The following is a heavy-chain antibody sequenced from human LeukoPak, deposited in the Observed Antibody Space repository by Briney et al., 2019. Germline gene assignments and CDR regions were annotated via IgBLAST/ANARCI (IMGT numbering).Heavy chain of an antibody. D-gene: IGHD1-26*01. CDR1: GFTFGDYA. Sequence: PGGSLRLSCTASGFTFGDYAMSWVRQAPGKGLEWVGFIRSKAYGGTTEYAASVKGRFTISRDDSKSIAYLQMNSLKTEDTAVYYCIMVGRFGDYWGQGTLVTVSS. V-gene: IGHV3-49*04. J-gene: IGHJ4*02. CDR3: IMVGRFGDY. CDR2: IRSKAYGGTT.